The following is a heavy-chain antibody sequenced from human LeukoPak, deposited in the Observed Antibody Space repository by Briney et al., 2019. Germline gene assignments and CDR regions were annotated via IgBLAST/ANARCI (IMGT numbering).Heavy chain of an antibody. CDR3: ARGASSRGAFDI. CDR2: FNPNSGGT. V-gene: IGHV1-2*02. CDR1: GYTFTGYY. J-gene: IGHJ3*02. D-gene: IGHD6-13*01. Sequence: ASVKVSCKASGYTFTGYYMHWVRQAPGQGLEWMGWFNPNSGGTNYAQKFQGRVTMTRDTSISTAYMELSRLRSDDTAVYYCARGASSRGAFDIWGQGTMVTVSS.